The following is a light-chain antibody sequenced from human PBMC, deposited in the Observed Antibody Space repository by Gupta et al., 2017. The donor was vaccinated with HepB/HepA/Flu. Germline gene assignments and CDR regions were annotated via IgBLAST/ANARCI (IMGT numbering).Light chain of an antibody. Sequence: VVTQPPLSLSVTPGQPTTISCKSSQTLLRSDGMTYLYWYVQQPGQPPQLLIYEVSNRFSGVPDMCSGGGSGKVCIPNSKRVEAEDVGFSSCMPSANLPLTFGGGTKVEIK. CDR3: MPSANLPLT. J-gene: IGKJ4*01. CDR1: QTLLRSDGMTY. V-gene: IGKV2D-29*01. CDR2: EVS.